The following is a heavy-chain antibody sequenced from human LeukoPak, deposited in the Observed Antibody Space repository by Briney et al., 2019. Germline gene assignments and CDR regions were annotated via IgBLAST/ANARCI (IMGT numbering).Heavy chain of an antibody. D-gene: IGHD1-7*01. CDR3: AKAAQNWNYDRGYLDY. V-gene: IGHV3-23*01. Sequence: PGGPLRLSCATSGFTFSSYALTWVRQAPGMGLEWVSAISGSGDTTYYADSVKGRFTISRDNSKNTLYLQMNSLRTEDTAVYYCAKAAQNWNYDRGYLDYWGQGTLVPVSS. CDR2: ISGSGDTT. J-gene: IGHJ4*02. CDR1: GFTFSSYA.